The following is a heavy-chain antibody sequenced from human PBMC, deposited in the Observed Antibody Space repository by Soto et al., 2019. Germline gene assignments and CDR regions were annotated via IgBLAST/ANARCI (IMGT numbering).Heavy chain of an antibody. D-gene: IGHD3-16*01. CDR3: ARDLRKGRYMDV. V-gene: IGHV3-33*01. J-gene: IGHJ6*03. CDR1: GFIFSNYG. CDR2: TWYDGSNE. Sequence: PGGSLRLSCAASGFIFSNYGMHWVRQAPGKGLEWVAVTWYDGSNEYYADSVKGRFTISRDNSKNTLYLEMNSLRAEDTAVYYCARDLRKGRYMDVWGKGTTVTVSS.